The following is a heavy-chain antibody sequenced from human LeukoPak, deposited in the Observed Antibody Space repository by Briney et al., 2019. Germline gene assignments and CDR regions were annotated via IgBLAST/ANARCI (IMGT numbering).Heavy chain of an antibody. V-gene: IGHV4-39*01. J-gene: IGHJ3*02. D-gene: IGHD6-19*01. CDR3: ARHYVTAVAGTDAFDI. CDR1: GGSISSSSYY. Sequence: SETLSLTCTVSGGSISSSSYYWGWIRQPPGKGLEWIGSIYYSGSTYYNPSLKSRVTISVDTSKNQFSRKLSSVTAADTAVYYCARHYVTAVAGTDAFDIWGQGTMVTVSS. CDR2: IYYSGST.